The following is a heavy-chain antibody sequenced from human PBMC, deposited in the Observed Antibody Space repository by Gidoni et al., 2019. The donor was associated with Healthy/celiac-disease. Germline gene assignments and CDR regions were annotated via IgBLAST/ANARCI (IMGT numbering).Heavy chain of an antibody. J-gene: IGHJ4*02. D-gene: IGHD6-19*01. CDR3: ARVSGWRYFDY. CDR1: GFTFSSYS. V-gene: IGHV3-21*01. CDR2: ISSSSSYI. Sequence: EVQLVESGGGLVKPGGSLRLSCAASGFTFSSYSMNWVRQAPGKGLEWVSSISSSSSYIYYADSVKGRCTISRDNAKNSLYLQMNSLRAEDTAVYYCARVSGWRYFDYWGQGTLVTVSS.